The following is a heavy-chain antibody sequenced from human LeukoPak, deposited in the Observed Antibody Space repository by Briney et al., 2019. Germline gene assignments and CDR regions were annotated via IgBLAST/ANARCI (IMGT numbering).Heavy chain of an antibody. V-gene: IGHV3-11*01. D-gene: IGHD6-19*01. CDR3: ARERQWLVDY. Sequence: GSLRLSCAASGFTFSDYYMSWIRQAPGKGLEWVSYISSSGSPLYYADSVKGRFTISRDNAKSSLYLQMNSLRAEDTAVYYCARERQWLVDYWGQGTLVTVSS. CDR1: GFTFSDYY. J-gene: IGHJ4*02. CDR2: ISSSGSPL.